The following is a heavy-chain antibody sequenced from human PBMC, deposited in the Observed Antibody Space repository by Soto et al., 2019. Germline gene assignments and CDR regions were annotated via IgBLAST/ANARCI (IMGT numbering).Heavy chain of an antibody. V-gene: IGHV3-48*02. CDR2: ISHTGTPK. D-gene: IGHD4-4*01. Sequence: EVQLVESGGGLVHPGGSLRLSCAASGFTFSNYPMTWVRQAPGKGLECISYISHTGTPKHYADSVEGRFTISRDNAQNSLYLQMSSLRDEDTAIYYCAGALGNPSSYGMDVWGQGTTVTVSS. CDR1: GFTFSNYP. J-gene: IGHJ6*02. CDR3: AGALGNPSSYGMDV.